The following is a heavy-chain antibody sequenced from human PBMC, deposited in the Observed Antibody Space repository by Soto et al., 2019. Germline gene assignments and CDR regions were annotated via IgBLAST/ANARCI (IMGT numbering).Heavy chain of an antibody. J-gene: IGHJ6*03. CDR3: AREGPTSAIDYGDYYYYMDV. CDR1: GFTFSSYS. D-gene: IGHD4-17*01. Sequence: GGSLRLSCAASGFTFSSYSMNWVRQAPGKGLKWVSYISSSSSTIYYADSVKGRFTISRDNAKNSLYLQMNSLRAEDTAVYYCAREGPTSAIDYGDYYYYMDVWGKGTTVTVSS. V-gene: IGHV3-48*01. CDR2: ISSSSSTI.